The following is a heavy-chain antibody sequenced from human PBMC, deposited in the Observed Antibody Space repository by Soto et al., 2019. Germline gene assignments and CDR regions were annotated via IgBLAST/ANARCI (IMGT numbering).Heavy chain of an antibody. D-gene: IGHD3-3*01. Sequence: PSETLSLTCTVSGGSMNTYYWGWFRQPPGKGLEWVGYIYYSGSTTYSPSLESRVTISVDTSKNQFSLKLSSVTAADTAVYYCASRRFLEWSYYYYGMDVWGQGTTVTVSS. CDR2: IYYSGST. J-gene: IGHJ6*02. V-gene: IGHV4-59*08. CDR3: ASRRFLEWSYYYYGMDV. CDR1: GGSMNTYY.